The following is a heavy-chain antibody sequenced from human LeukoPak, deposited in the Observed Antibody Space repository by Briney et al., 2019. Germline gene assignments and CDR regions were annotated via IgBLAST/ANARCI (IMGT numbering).Heavy chain of an antibody. Sequence: SETLSLTRTVSGGSISSFYWSWFRQPPGKGLEWIGYMYYTGSTYYNPSLKSRVSLSVDTSKNQFSLKLNSVTAADTAVYYCARAGYDTATGYCGAFDIWGQGTLVTVSS. CDR2: MYYTGST. D-gene: IGHD3-9*01. CDR3: ARAGYDTATGYCGAFDI. CDR1: GGSISSFY. V-gene: IGHV4-59*01. J-gene: IGHJ3*02.